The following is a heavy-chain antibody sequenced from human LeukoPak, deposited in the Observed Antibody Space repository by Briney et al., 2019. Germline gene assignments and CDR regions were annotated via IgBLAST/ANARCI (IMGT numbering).Heavy chain of an antibody. CDR3: ARVKEASAFDI. CDR1: GFTFDDYA. V-gene: IGHV3-9*01. Sequence: GGSLRLSCAASGFTFDDYAMHWVRQAPGKGLEWVSGISWNSGSIGYADSVKGRFTISRDNAKNSLYLQMNSLRAEDTAVYYCARVKEASAFDIWGQGTMVTVSS. J-gene: IGHJ3*02. CDR2: ISWNSGSI. D-gene: IGHD5-12*01.